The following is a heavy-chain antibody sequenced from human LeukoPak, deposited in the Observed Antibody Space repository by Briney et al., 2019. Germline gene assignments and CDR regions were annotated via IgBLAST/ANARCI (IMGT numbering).Heavy chain of an antibody. V-gene: IGHV3-48*01. CDR2: ISSSSSTI. J-gene: IGHJ4*02. D-gene: IGHD2-2*01. CDR3: ARVGCSSTSCYAWDFDY. Sequence: GGSLRLSCAASGFMFSSYGMHWVRQAPGKGLEWVSYISSSSSTIYYADSVKGRFTISRDNAKNSLYLQMNSLRAEDTAVYYCARVGCSSTSCYAWDFDYWGQGTLVTVSS. CDR1: GFMFSSYG.